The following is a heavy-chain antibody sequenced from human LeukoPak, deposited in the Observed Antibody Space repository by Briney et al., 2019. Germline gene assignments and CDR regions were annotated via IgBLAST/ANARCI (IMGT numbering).Heavy chain of an antibody. CDR1: GFTVSSDY. Sequence: GGSLRLSCAASGFTVSSDYTSWVRQAPGKGLEWVSVIYSGGSTYYADSVKGRFTISRDNSKNTVFLQMNSLRAEDTAVYYCARAVWDYWGQGTLVTVSS. J-gene: IGHJ4*02. CDR3: ARAVWDY. CDR2: IYSGGST. V-gene: IGHV3-66*01. D-gene: IGHD3-16*01.